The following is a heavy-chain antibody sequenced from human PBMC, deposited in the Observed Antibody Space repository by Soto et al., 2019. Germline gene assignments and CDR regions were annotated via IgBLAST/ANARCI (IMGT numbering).Heavy chain of an antibody. Sequence: GESLKISCKGSGYSFTSYWIGWVRQMPGKGLEWMGIIYPGDSDTRYSPSFQGQVTISADKSISTAYLQWSSLKASDTAMYYCARFSDCGGDCYSGFGYWGQGTLVTVSS. CDR2: IYPGDSDT. V-gene: IGHV5-51*01. J-gene: IGHJ4*02. CDR1: GYSFTSYW. D-gene: IGHD2-21*02. CDR3: ARFSDCGGDCYSGFGY.